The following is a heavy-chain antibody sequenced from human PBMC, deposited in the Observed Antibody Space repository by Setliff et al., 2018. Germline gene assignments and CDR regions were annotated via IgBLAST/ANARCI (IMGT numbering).Heavy chain of an antibody. V-gene: IGHV3-33*08. J-gene: IGHJ4*02. CDR3: ARTCSGSGCYAGLES. CDR1: GFTFSTYR. Sequence: TGGSLRLSCAASGFTFSTYRMHWVRQAPGKGLEWVAVIWDDGGNKYHADSVKGRFTISRDNSKNTLYLQMNSLRPEDTAVYYCARTCSGSGCYAGLESWGQGTLVTVSS. CDR2: IWDDGGNK. D-gene: IGHD2-15*01.